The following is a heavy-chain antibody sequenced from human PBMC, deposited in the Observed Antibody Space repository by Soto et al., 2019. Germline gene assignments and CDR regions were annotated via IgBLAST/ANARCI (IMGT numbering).Heavy chain of an antibody. CDR1: CNTHTIYF. CDR2: INSVSGGA. D-gene: IGHD3-10*01. J-gene: IGHJ4*02. CDR3: ARGGSYYAQ. V-gene: IGHV1-2*02. Sequence: QVEMVQSGAEVKQPGASGRGSCKASCNTHTIYFIHWLRQAPWQGLEWMGWINSVSGGANYAPRFQGRVSMTRDRSSATAFMDLSGLRSDDTAVYYCARGGSYYAQWGQGTLVTVSS.